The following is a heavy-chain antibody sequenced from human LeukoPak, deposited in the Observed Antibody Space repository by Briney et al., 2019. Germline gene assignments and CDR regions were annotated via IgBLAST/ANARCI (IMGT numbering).Heavy chain of an antibody. CDR2: ISGSGGST. J-gene: IGHJ4*02. D-gene: IGHD3-22*01. CDR1: EFTFSSYA. V-gene: IGHV3-23*01. CDR3: AKDHYDSSGYYPRY. Sequence: GGSLRLSCAASEFTFSSYAMSWVRQAPGKGLEWVSAISGSGGSTYYADSVKGRFTISRDNSKNTLYLQMNSLRAEDTAVYYCAKDHYDSSGYYPRYWGQGTLVTVSS.